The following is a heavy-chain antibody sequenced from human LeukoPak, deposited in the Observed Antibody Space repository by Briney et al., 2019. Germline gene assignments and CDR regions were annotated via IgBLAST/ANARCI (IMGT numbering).Heavy chain of an antibody. J-gene: IGHJ4*02. CDR2: IIPILGIA. Sequence: ASVKVSCKASGGTFSSYAIGWVRQAPGQGLEWMGRIIPILGIANYAQKFQGRVTITADKSTSTAYMELSSLRSEDTAVYYCARVHYGSGSPGGDFDYWGQGTLVTVSS. CDR1: GGTFSSYA. CDR3: ARVHYGSGSPGGDFDY. D-gene: IGHD3-10*01. V-gene: IGHV1-69*04.